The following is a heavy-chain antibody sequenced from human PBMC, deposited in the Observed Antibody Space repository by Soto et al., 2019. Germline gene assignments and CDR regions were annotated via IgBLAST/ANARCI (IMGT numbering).Heavy chain of an antibody. V-gene: IGHV3-74*01. CDR3: ARDGDGYGSDY. J-gene: IGHJ4*02. Sequence: ELQLVESGGGLVQPGGSLRLSCAASGFTFSSYWMPWVSQPPGKGLVWVSRINSDGSSTSYADSVKGRFTIPRDNAKNTLYLQMNSLRAEDTAVYYCARDGDGYGSDYWGQGTLVTVSS. D-gene: IGHD5-12*01. CDR2: INSDGSST. CDR1: GFTFSSYW.